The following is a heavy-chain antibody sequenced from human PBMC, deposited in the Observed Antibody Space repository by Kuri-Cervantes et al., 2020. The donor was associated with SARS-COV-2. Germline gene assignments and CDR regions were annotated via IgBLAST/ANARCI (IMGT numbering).Heavy chain of an antibody. D-gene: IGHD2-15*01. CDR2: ISGSGGST. J-gene: IGHJ2*01. CDR1: GFTFSSYA. Sequence: GGSLRLSCAASGFTFSSYAMSWVRQAPGKGLEWVSAISGSGGSTYYADSVKGRFTISRDNSKNTLYLQMNSLRAEDTAVYYCAKVFIRGVVAVYYWYFDLWGRGTLVTVSS. CDR3: AKVFIRGVVAVYYWYFDL. V-gene: IGHV3-23*01.